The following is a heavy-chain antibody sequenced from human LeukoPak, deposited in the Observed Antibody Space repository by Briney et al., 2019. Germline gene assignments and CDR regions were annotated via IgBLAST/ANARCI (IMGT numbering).Heavy chain of an antibody. V-gene: IGHV4-59*08. CDR3: ARHIGGGIEDMDV. D-gene: IGHD3-16*02. J-gene: IGHJ6*03. CDR2: IYVTGT. Sequence: SETLSLTCTVSGGSIGTYYWSWVRQSPGTGLEWIGYIYVTGTRYNPSLQSRVTISVDRSRNQFFLKMTSVTAADTAVYYCARHIGGGIEDMDVWGRGTKVTVSS. CDR1: GGSIGTYY.